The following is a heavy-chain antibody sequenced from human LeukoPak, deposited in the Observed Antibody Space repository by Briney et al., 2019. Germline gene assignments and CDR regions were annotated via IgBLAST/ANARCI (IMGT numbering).Heavy chain of an antibody. Sequence: GASVRVSCKASEDTFTRHYMHWVRQAPGQGREWIGLINPNDNSIDYTQKLRGRVTVTRDRSTSTVYMELNSLRSDDTAVYYCAREGGSYKHFDYWGQGSLITVSS. J-gene: IGHJ4*02. CDR1: EDTFTRHY. CDR3: AREGGSYKHFDY. D-gene: IGHD3-10*01. CDR2: INPNDNSI. V-gene: IGHV1-46*04.